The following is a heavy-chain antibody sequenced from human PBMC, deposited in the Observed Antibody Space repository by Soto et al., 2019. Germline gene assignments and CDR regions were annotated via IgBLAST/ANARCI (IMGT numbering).Heavy chain of an antibody. CDR2: ISYDGSNK. V-gene: IGHV3-30-3*01. J-gene: IGHJ3*02. CDR1: GFTFSSYA. CDR3: VRDFDI. Sequence: GGSLRLSCAASGFTFSSYAMHWVRQAPGKGLEWVAVISYDGSNKYYADSVKGRFTISRDNSKNTLYLQMNSLRAEDTAVYYCVRDFDIWGQGTMVTVSS.